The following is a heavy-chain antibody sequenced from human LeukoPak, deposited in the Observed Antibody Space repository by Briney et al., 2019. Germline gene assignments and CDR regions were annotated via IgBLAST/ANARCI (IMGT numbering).Heavy chain of an antibody. CDR1: GGSISSYY. J-gene: IGHJ4*02. D-gene: IGHD3-3*01. Sequence: PSETLSLTCTVSGGSISSYYWSWIRQPPGQGLEWIGYIYYSGSTNYNPSLKRRVTISVDTSKNQFSLKLSSVTAADTAVYYCARGRFLESFDYWGQGTLVTVSS. CDR2: IYYSGST. V-gene: IGHV4-59*01. CDR3: ARGRFLESFDY.